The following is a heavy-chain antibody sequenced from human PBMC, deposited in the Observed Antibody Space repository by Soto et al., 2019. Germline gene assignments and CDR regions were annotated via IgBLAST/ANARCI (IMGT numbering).Heavy chain of an antibody. CDR1: GGTFSSYA. V-gene: IGHV1-69*12. Sequence: QVQLVQSGAEVKKPGSSVKVSCKASGGTFSSYAISWVRQAPGQGLEWMGGIIPIFGTANYAQKFKGRVTIPAHESTSTPCMELSSLRSEDTAGYYCASPYVSGGSGYYGQHFDYWGQGTLVTVSS. CDR2: IIPIFGTA. D-gene: IGHD2-15*01. J-gene: IGHJ4*02. CDR3: ASPYVSGGSGYYGQHFDY.